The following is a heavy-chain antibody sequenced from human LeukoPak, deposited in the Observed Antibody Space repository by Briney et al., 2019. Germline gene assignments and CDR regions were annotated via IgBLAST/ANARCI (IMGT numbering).Heavy chain of an antibody. CDR3: ARDLYSSGPKGY. CDR2: ISSSGSTI. V-gene: IGHV3-48*03. J-gene: IGHJ4*02. D-gene: IGHD6-19*01. Sequence: GGSLRLSCAASGFTFSSYEMNWVRQAPGKGLEWVSYISSSGSTIYYADSVKGRFTISRDNAKNSLYLQMNSLRAEDTAVYYCARDLYSSGPKGYWGQGTLVTVSS. CDR1: GFTFSSYE.